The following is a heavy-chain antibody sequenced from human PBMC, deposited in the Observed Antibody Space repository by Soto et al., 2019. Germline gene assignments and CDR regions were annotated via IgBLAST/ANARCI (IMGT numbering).Heavy chain of an antibody. Sequence: SETLSLTCAVSGGSFNGYYWTWIRQAPGKRLEWIGEVNHVGTTNYNPSLKGRVSVSGDMSKNQFSLHLTSVTAADTGVYYCARGRRWGQSVKGLDSWGQGTLVTVSS. CDR3: ARGRRWGQSVKGLDS. CDR2: VNHVGTT. V-gene: IGHV4-34*01. J-gene: IGHJ4*02. CDR1: GGSFNGYY. D-gene: IGHD3-16*01.